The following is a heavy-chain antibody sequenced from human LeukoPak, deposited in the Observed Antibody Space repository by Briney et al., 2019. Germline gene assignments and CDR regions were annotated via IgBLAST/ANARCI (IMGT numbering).Heavy chain of an antibody. J-gene: IGHJ4*02. CDR2: IYYSGST. D-gene: IGHD6-13*01. CDR3: ARHPSPAAAGTIDY. CDR1: GGSINTYY. Sequence: SETLSLTCTVSGGSINTYYWSWIRQPPGKGLEWIGYIYYSGSTNYNPSLKSRVTISVDTSMNQISLKMNSVTAADTAVYYCARHPSPAAAGTIDYWGQGILDTVSS. V-gene: IGHV4-59*08.